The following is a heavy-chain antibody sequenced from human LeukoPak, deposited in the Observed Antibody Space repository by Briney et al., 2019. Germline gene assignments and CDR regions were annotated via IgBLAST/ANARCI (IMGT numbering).Heavy chain of an antibody. V-gene: IGHV4-30-4*08. J-gene: IGHJ4*02. Sequence: KPSETLSLSCNVSGGSISNGDYYWSWIRQPPGKGLEWIGYIYYGGSAYYNPSLKSRVTISVDTSKNQFSLNLTSMTAADTAVYFCARSLRDTSSTAGYDSWGQGTLVTVSS. D-gene: IGHD2-2*01. CDR3: ARSLRDTSSTAGYDS. CDR1: GGSISNGDYY. CDR2: IYYGGSA.